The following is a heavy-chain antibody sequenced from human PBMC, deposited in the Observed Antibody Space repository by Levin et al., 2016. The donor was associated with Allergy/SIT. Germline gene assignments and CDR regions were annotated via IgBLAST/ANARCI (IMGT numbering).Heavy chain of an antibody. D-gene: IGHD3-3*01. V-gene: IGHV3-74*01. CDR3: ARWGELGMVLRILEWLPYGMDV. CDR2: INSDGSST. Sequence: WIRQPPGKGLVWVSRINSDGSSTSYADSVKGRFTISRDNAKNTLYLQMNSLRAEDTAVYYCARWGELGMVLRILEWLPYGMDVWGQGTTVTVSS. J-gene: IGHJ6*02.